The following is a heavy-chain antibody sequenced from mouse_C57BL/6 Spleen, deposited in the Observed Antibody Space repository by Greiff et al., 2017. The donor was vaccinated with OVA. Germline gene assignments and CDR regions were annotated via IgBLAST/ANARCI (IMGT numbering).Heavy chain of an antibody. V-gene: IGHV1-26*01. CDR2: INPNNGGT. D-gene: IGHD2-14*01. CDR1: GYTFTDYY. CDR3: ARGGVLSPRFAY. Sequence: VQLQQSGPELVKPGASVKISCKASGYTFTDYYMNWVKQSHGKSLEWIGDINPNNGGTSYNQKFKGKATLTVDKSSSTAYMELRSLTSEDSAVYYCARGGVLSPRFAYWGQGTLVTVSA. J-gene: IGHJ3*01.